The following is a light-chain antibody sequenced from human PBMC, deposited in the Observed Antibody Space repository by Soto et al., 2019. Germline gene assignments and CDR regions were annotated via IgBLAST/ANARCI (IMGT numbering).Light chain of an antibody. J-gene: IGKJ5*01. Sequence: DIQLTQSPSFVSASVGERVTITCRASRDISRYLAWYQQKPGEPPKLLISSASTLQSGVPSRFSGSGSGTEFSLTVTYLLPEDFATYYCQQLYSYSSFGQGTRL. V-gene: IGKV1-9*01. CDR2: SAS. CDR3: QQLYSYSS. CDR1: RDISRY.